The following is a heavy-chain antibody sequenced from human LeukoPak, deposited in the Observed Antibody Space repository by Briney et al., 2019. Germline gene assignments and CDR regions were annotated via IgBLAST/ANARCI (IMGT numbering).Heavy chain of an antibody. CDR1: GFTFSSYG. Sequence: GGSLRLSCAASGFTFSSYGMHWVRQAPGKGLEWVAFIRYDGSNKYYADSVKGRFTISRDNSKNTLYLQMNSLRAEDTAVYYCARDIVVVPLVMGWFDPWGQGTLVTVSS. CDR2: IRYDGSNK. V-gene: IGHV3-30*02. CDR3: ARDIVVVPLVMGWFDP. J-gene: IGHJ5*02. D-gene: IGHD2-2*01.